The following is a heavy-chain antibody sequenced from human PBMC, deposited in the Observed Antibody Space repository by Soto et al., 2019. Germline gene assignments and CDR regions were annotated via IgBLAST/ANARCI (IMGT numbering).Heavy chain of an antibody. CDR1: GGSISSGYYY. CDR2: IFYSGTT. V-gene: IGHV4-30-4*01. D-gene: IGHD1-1*01. J-gene: IGHJ6*02. CDR3: ARDLWVEPELYYYGMDV. Sequence: SETLSLTCSVSGGSISSGYYYWSWIRQPPGKGLEWIGNIFYSGTTYYNPSLKSRLTISVDTSKNHFSLRLTSVTAADTAVYYCARDLWVEPELYYYGMDVWGQGTTVTVSS.